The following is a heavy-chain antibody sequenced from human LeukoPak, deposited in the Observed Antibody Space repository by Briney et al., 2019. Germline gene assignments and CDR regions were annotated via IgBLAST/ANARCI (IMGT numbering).Heavy chain of an antibody. J-gene: IGHJ4*02. Sequence: PSETLSLTCAVYGGSFSGYYWSWIRQPPGKGLEWIGEINHSGSTNYNPSLKSRVTISVDTSKNQFSLKLSSVTAADTAVYYCARLGYCSGGNCYPFDYWGQGTLVTVSS. D-gene: IGHD2-15*01. CDR3: ARLGYCSGGNCYPFDY. CDR2: INHSGST. CDR1: GGSFSGYY. V-gene: IGHV4-34*01.